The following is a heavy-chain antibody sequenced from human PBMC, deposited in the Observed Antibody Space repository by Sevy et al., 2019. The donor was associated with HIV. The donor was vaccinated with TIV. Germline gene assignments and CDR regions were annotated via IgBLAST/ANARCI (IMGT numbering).Heavy chain of an antibody. V-gene: IGHV3-53*01. CDR3: ARDKNAYYYGLDV. CDR2: FYTGSKI. Sequence: GGSLRLSCAVSGFPVSSSYMNWVRQAPGKGLEWVSVFYTGSKIDYADSVKGRFTMSRDNSKNTLYLQMNGLRAEDTAVYYCARDKNAYYYGLDVWGQGTTVTVSS. J-gene: IGHJ6*02. CDR1: GFPVSSSY.